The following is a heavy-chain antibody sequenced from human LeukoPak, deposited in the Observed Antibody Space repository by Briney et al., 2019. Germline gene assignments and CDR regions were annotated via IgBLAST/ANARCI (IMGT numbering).Heavy chain of an antibody. V-gene: IGHV1-18*01. D-gene: IGHD6-13*01. Sequence: GASVKVSCKASGYTFTSYCISWVRQAPGQALEWMGWISTYNGNTNYAQKLQGRVTMTTDTSTSTAYMDLMSLRSDDTAMYYCARDPGYVSSSSWYYYYYSYMELWGQGTPVSVSS. CDR2: ISTYNGNT. CDR3: ARDPGYVSSSSWYYYYYSYMEL. J-gene: IGHJ6*03. CDR1: GYTFTSYC.